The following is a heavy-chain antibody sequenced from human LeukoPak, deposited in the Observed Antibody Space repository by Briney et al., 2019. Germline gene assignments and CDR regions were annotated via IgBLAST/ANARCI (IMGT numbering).Heavy chain of an antibody. J-gene: IGHJ4*02. CDR1: GGSISSYY. CDR3: ARAKRGYSGYDFDY. CDR2: IYYSGST. V-gene: IGHV4-59*01. D-gene: IGHD5-12*01. Sequence: SETLSLTCTVSGGSISSYYWSWIRQPPGKGLEWIGDIYYSGSTNYNPSLKSRVTISVDTSKNQFSLKLSSVTAADTAVYYCARAKRGYSGYDFDYWGQGTLVTVSS.